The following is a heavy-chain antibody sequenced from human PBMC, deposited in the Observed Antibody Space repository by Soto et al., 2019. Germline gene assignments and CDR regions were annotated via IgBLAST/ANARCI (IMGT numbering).Heavy chain of an antibody. J-gene: IGHJ4*02. V-gene: IGHV3-66*01. Sequence: EVQLVESGGGLVQPGGSLRLSCAASGFTVSNNYMTWVRQAPGKGLEWVSVIYSGGSTYYADSVKGRFTISRDNSKNTLYLQMNSLRAEDTAVYYCARDSRLALGELEDWGQGTLVTVSS. CDR3: ARDSRLALGELED. CDR2: IYSGGST. CDR1: GFTVSNNY. D-gene: IGHD3-10*01.